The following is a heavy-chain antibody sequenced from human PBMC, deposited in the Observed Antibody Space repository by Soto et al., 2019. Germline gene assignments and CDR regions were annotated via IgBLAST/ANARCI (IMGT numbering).Heavy chain of an antibody. Sequence: QVQLQESGPGLVKPSETLSLTCTVSGGSISSYYWSWLRQHAGKGLEWIGRIHTTENTNYNPSLKNRVTMSVDTSNNQFSLRLSSLTAADTAVYYCARALSSAAGLYFDYWGQGTLVTVSS. CDR1: GGSISSYY. V-gene: IGHV4-4*07. D-gene: IGHD6-13*01. CDR3: ARALSSAAGLYFDY. J-gene: IGHJ4*02. CDR2: IHTTENT.